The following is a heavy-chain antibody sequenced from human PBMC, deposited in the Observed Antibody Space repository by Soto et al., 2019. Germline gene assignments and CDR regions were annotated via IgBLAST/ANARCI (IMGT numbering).Heavy chain of an antibody. Sequence: PGGSLRLSCAASVFTFSNAWMNWVRQAPGKGLEWVGRIKSKTDGGTTDYAAPVKGRFTISRDDSKNTLYLQMNSLKTEDTAVYYCTPSSGYSSGWYFDYWGQGTLVTVSS. J-gene: IGHJ4*02. CDR3: TPSSGYSSGWYFDY. CDR2: IKSKTDGGTT. CDR1: VFTFSNAW. D-gene: IGHD6-19*01. V-gene: IGHV3-15*07.